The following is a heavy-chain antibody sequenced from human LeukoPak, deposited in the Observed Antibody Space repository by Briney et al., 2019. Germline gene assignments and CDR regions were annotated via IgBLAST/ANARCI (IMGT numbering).Heavy chain of an antibody. Sequence: PGGSLRLSCAASGFTFSSYGMSWVRQAPGKGLEWVSYISSSSSTIYYADSVKGRFTISRDNAKNSLYLQMNSLRAEDTAVYYCAKDGGEYSSSWYGYFDYWGQGTLVTVSS. J-gene: IGHJ4*02. D-gene: IGHD6-13*01. CDR3: AKDGGEYSSSWYGYFDY. CDR2: ISSSSSTI. V-gene: IGHV3-48*01. CDR1: GFTFSSYG.